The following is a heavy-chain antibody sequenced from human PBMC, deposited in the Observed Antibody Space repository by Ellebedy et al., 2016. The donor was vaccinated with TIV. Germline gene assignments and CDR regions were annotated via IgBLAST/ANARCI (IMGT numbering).Heavy chain of an antibody. CDR2: INPSDGGT. CDR1: GHTFTSTSY. V-gene: IGHV1-46*01. CDR3: AREAAAGPLMYLDY. Sequence: ASVKVSCKASGHTFTSTSYINWVRQAPGQGLDWMGIINPSDGGTSYAEKFQGRVTMTSDTSTNTVYLELSSLRPEDTAVYYCAREAAAGPLMYLDYWGRGTLVTVSS. D-gene: IGHD6-13*01. J-gene: IGHJ4*02.